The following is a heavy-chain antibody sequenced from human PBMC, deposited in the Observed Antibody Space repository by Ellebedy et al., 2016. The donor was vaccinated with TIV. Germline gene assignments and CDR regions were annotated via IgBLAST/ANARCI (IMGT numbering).Heavy chain of an antibody. CDR1: GDSISSSSDY. CDR3: ATFNQYYTYLGV. D-gene: IGHD1-14*01. Sequence: SETPSLTCTVSGDSISSSSDYWVWIRQPPGKGLEWIGTISNRDRTDYNPSLKSRVFILVDASKNQFFLKLTSVIAADTAVYYCATFNQYYTYLGVWGKGTTVTVSS. V-gene: IGHV4-39*05. CDR2: ISNRDRT. J-gene: IGHJ6*03.